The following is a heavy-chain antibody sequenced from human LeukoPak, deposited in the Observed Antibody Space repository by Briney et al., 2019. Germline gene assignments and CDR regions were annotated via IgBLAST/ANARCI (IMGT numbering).Heavy chain of an antibody. CDR3: ARVVEGLTVGATTILNWFDP. V-gene: IGHV1-46*01. CDR2: ISPSGGST. D-gene: IGHD1-26*01. Sequence: GASVKVSCKAFGYTFTSNYMHWVRQAPGQGPEWMGVISPSGGSTTYAQKFQGRVTLTRDMSTSTAYMELRSLRSDDTAVYYCARVVEGLTVGATTILNWFDPWGQGTLVTVSS. CDR1: GYTFTSNY. J-gene: IGHJ5*02.